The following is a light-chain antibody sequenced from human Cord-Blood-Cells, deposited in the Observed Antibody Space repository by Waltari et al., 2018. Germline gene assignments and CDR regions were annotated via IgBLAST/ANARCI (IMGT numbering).Light chain of an antibody. CDR1: QGISSY. J-gene: IGKJ1*01. V-gene: IGKV1-9*01. CDR2: AAS. Sequence: DIQLTQSPSFLSASVGDRVTITCRASQGISSYLAWYQQKPGKAPTLLIYAASTLQSGVPSRLSGSGSGTEFTLTISSLQPEDFATYYCQQHNSYPVTFGQGTKVEIK. CDR3: QQHNSYPVT.